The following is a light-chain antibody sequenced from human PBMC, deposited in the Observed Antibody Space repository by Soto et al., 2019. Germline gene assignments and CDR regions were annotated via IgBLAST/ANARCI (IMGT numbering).Light chain of an antibody. CDR1: QTFVSTY. Sequence: ELVLTQSPGTLSLSPGHRATLSCRASQTFVSTYLAWYQQKPGQAPRLLIYGASNRATGIPGRFSGSASGTDFTLTISRLEPEDFAVYYCQHYGSSPRVFGGGTKVDIK. CDR3: QHYGSSPRV. J-gene: IGKJ4*01. CDR2: GAS. V-gene: IGKV3-20*01.